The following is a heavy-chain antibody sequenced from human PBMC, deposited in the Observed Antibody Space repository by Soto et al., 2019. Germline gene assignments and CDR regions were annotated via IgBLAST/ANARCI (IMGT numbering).Heavy chain of an antibody. CDR3: ARVPYYYDSSGYPGGPFDH. J-gene: IGHJ4*02. V-gene: IGHV1-69*13. Sequence: SVKVSCKASGCTFSSYAIRLVRQAPGQGLEWMGGIIPIFGTANYAQKFQGRVTITADESTSTAYMELSSLRSEDTAVYYCARVPYYYDSSGYPGGPFDHWGQGTLVTVSS. CDR2: IIPIFGTA. D-gene: IGHD3-22*01. CDR1: GCTFSSYA.